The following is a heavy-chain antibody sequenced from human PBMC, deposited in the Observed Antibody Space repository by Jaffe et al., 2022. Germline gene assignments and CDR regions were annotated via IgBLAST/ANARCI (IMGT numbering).Heavy chain of an antibody. V-gene: IGHV3-30*02. Sequence: QVQLVESGGGVVQPGGSLRLSCAASGFTFSSYGMHWVRQAPGKGLEWVAFIRYDGSNKYYADSVKGRFTISRDNSKNTLYLQMNSLRAEDTAVYYCAKDFAEMATDAFDIWGQGTMVTVSS. J-gene: IGHJ3*02. CDR3: AKDFAEMATDAFDI. CDR1: GFTFSSYG. D-gene: IGHD5-12*01. CDR2: IRYDGSNK.